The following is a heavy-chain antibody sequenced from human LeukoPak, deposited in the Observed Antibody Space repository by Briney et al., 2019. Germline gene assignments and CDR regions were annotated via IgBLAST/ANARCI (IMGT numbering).Heavy chain of an antibody. D-gene: IGHD6-19*01. Sequence: GGSLRLSCAASGFTFSSYAMSWVRQAPGKGLEWVSVIYSGGSTYYADSVKGRFTISRHNSKNTLYLQMNSLRPEDTAVYYCARIAVAGTQIDYWGQGTLVTVSS. CDR3: ARIAVAGTQIDY. V-gene: IGHV3-53*04. CDR1: GFTFSSYA. CDR2: IYSGGST. J-gene: IGHJ4*02.